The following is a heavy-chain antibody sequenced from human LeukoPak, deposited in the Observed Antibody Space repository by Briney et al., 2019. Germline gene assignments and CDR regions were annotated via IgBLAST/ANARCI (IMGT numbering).Heavy chain of an antibody. CDR2: IYYSGST. J-gene: IGHJ4*02. V-gene: IGHV4-59*01. CDR3: ARGLGVGATISDY. Sequence: SETLSLTCTVSGGSISSYYWSWIRQPSGKGLEWIGYIYYSGSTNYNPSLKSRVTISVDTSKNQFSLKLSSVTAADTAVYYCARGLGVGATISDYWGQGTLVTVSS. D-gene: IGHD1-26*01. CDR1: GGSISSYY.